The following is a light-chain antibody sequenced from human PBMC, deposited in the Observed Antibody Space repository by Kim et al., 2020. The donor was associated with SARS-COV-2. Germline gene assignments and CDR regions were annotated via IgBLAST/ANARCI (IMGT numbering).Light chain of an antibody. CDR1: SLRRSY. CDR2: GQN. J-gene: IGLJ3*02. Sequence: SVALGQTVRITCQGDSLRRSYAAWYQQKPGQAPVIVIYGQNKRPSGIPDRFSGSTSGNTASLTITGAQAEDEADYYCNSRDSSAWVFGGGTQLTVL. V-gene: IGLV3-19*01. CDR3: NSRDSSAWV.